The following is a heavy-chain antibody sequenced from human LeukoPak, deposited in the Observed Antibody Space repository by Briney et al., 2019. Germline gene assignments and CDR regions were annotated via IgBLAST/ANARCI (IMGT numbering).Heavy chain of an antibody. D-gene: IGHD3-10*01. J-gene: IGHJ4*02. CDR3: ARAQYASGSFFDY. CDR1: GGSISTHY. V-gene: IGHV4-59*11. Sequence: SETLSLTCTVSGGSISTHYWSWIRQPPGKGLEWIGYIYYTGSTNYNPSLKSRVTMAIDTSKNQFSLELTFVSAADTAVYYCARAQYASGSFFDYWGQGTLAPSPQ. CDR2: IYYTGST.